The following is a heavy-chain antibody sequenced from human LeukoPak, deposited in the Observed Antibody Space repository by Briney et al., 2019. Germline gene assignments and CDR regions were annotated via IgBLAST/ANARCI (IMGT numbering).Heavy chain of an antibody. CDR2: IYYSGST. CDR1: GGSISSSSHY. CDR3: ARHENKWELLAEYFQH. V-gene: IGHV4-39*01. Sequence: SETLSLTCTVSGGSISSSSHYWGWIRQPPGKGLEWIGSIYYSGSTYYNPSLKSRVTISVDTSKNQFSLKLSSVTAADTAVYYCARHENKWELLAEYFQHWGQGTLVTVSS. D-gene: IGHD1-26*01. J-gene: IGHJ1*01.